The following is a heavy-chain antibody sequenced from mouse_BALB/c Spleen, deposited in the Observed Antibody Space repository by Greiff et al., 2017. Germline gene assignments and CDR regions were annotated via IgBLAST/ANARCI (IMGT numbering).Heavy chain of an antibody. J-gene: IGHJ3*01. Sequence: QVQLQQSGAELARPGASVKLSCKASGYTFTSYWMQWVKQRPGQGLEWIGAIYPGDGDTRYTQKFKGKATLTADKSSSTAYMQLSSLASEDSAVYYCARHWFAYWGQGTLVTVSA. CDR1: GYTFTSYW. CDR3: ARHWFAY. CDR2: IYPGDGDT. V-gene: IGHV1-87*01.